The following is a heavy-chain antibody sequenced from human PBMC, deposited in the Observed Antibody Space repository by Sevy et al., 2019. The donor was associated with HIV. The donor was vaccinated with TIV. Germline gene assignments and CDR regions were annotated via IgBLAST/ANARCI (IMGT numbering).Heavy chain of an antibody. V-gene: IGHV1-46*01. J-gene: IGHJ6*02. Sequence: GESLKISCKASGYTFTSYYMHWVRQAPGQGLEWMGIINPSGGSTSYAQKFQGRVTMTRDTSTSTVYMELSSLRSEDTAVYYCARAPDYYYYGMDVWGQGTTVTVSS. CDR3: ARAPDYYYYGMDV. CDR2: INPSGGST. CDR1: GYTFTSYY.